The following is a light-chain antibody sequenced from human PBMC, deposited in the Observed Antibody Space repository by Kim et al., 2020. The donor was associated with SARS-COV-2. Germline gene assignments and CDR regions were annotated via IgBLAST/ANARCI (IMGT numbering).Light chain of an antibody. CDR3: QVWDSGTVV. J-gene: IGLJ1*01. CDR2: RDS. CDR1: NIGSKS. V-gene: IGLV3-9*01. Sequence: SYELTQPLSVSVALGQTARITCGENNIGSKSVHWYQQRPGRAPVLVIYRDSNRPSGIPERFSASNSGKTATLTISRAQAGDEADYLCQVWDSGTVVFGTGTKVTVL.